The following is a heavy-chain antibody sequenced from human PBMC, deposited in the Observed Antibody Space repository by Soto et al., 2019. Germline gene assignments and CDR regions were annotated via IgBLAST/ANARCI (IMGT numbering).Heavy chain of an antibody. Sequence: QVQLVQSGAEVKKPGSSVKVSCKASGGTFSSYSLNWVRQAPGQGLEWMGEIIPIFGKANYAQKFQGRVTIPADEPTSTAYMELSSLRSEDTAVYYCARDGGSHSGAIDYWGQGTLVTVSS. CDR3: ARDGGSHSGAIDY. D-gene: IGHD1-26*01. CDR2: IIPIFGKA. J-gene: IGHJ4*02. V-gene: IGHV1-69*01. CDR1: GGTFSSYS.